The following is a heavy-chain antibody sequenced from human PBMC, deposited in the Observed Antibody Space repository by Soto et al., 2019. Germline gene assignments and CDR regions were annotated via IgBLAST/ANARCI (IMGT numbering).Heavy chain of an antibody. Sequence: QVQLVQSGAEVKKPGSSVRVSCKASGDTFNKFGISWVRQAPGQGLEWMGGIIPMYGAANSAQKFQDRVSITADESTSTVYMYLSSLISEDTAVYFCARCMRALRTDDVFDIWGTGTVVTVSS. CDR2: IIPMYGAA. J-gene: IGHJ3*02. CDR1: GDTFNKFG. V-gene: IGHV1-69*01. CDR3: ARCMRALRTDDVFDI.